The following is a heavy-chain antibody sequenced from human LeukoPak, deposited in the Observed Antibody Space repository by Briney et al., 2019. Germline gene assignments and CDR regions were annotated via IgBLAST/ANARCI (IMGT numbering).Heavy chain of an antibody. V-gene: IGHV4-34*01. CDR1: GGSFSGYY. CDR3: ARMYGSGSYYPPFDY. J-gene: IGHJ4*02. D-gene: IGHD3-10*01. CDR2: INHSGST. Sequence: PSETLSLTCAVYGGSFSGYYWSWIRQPPGKGLEWIGEINHSGSTNYNPSLKSRVTISVDTSKNQFSLKLSSVTAADTAVYYCARMYGSGSYYPPFDYWGQGTLVTVSS.